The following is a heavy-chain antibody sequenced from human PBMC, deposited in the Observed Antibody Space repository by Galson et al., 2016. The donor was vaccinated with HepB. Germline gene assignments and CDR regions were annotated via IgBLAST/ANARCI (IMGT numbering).Heavy chain of an antibody. CDR3: AKEHYFGSGSYFDS. V-gene: IGHV3-11*01. J-gene: IGHJ4*02. Sequence: SLRLSCAASGFTFSDYYMTWIRQAPGTGLEWVSSISSRSASAIHYADSVKGRFTISRDNAKNSLFWQMNSLRAEDTAAYYRAKEHYFGSGSYFDSWGQGTLVTVSS. D-gene: IGHD3-10*01. CDR1: GFTFSDYY. CDR2: ISSRSASAI.